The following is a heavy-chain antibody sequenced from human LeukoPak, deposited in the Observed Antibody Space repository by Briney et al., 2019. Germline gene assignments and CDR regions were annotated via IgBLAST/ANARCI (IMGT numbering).Heavy chain of an antibody. V-gene: IGHV5-51*01. CDR3: ARRYYYGSGSYYSYFDY. Sequence: GEPLKISCKGSGYSFTSYWIGWVRQMPGKGLEWMGIIYPGDSDTRYSPSFQGQVTISADKSISTAYLQWSSLKASDTAMYYCARRYYYGSGSYYSYFDYWGQGTLVTVSS. D-gene: IGHD3-10*01. J-gene: IGHJ4*02. CDR2: IYPGDSDT. CDR1: GYSFTSYW.